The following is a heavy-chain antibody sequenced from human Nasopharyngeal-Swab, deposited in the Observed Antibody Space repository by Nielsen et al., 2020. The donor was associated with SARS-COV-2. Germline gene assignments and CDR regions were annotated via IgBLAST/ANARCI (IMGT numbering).Heavy chain of an antibody. D-gene: IGHD3-9*01. J-gene: IGHJ3*02. CDR2: ISGSGGST. V-gene: IGHV3-23*01. CDR1: GFTFSSYA. CDR3: ARGKYYDILTGYADAFDI. Sequence: GGSLRLSCAASGFTFSSYAMSWVRQAPGKGLEWVSAISGSGGSTYYADSVKGRFTIPRDNSKNTLYLQMNSLRAEDTAVYYCARGKYYDILTGYADAFDIWGQGTMVTVSS.